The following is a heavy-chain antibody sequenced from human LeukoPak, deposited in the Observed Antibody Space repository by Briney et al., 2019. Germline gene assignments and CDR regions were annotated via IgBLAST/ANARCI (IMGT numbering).Heavy chain of an antibody. D-gene: IGHD3-22*01. CDR2: INPNSGGT. Sequence: GASVKVSCKASGYIFTDYYMHWVRQAPGQELGWMGRINPNSGGTNYAQKFQGRVTMTRDTPISTAYMELSSLRSEDTAVYYCASSGRSGYPTWGQGTLVTVSS. CDR1: GYIFTDYY. CDR3: ASSGRSGYPT. V-gene: IGHV1/OR15-1*04. J-gene: IGHJ4*02.